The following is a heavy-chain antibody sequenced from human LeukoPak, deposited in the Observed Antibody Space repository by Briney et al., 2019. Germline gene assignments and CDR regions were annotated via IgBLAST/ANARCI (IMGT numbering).Heavy chain of an antibody. D-gene: IGHD4-17*01. Sequence: SETLSLTCTVSGGSISSGSYYWSWIRQPAGKGLEWIGRIYTSGSTNYNPSLKSRVTISVDTSKNQFSLKLRSVTAADTAVYYCASQGPGYGAVGRYFDYWGQGTLVTVSS. J-gene: IGHJ4*02. V-gene: IGHV4-61*02. CDR2: IYTSGST. CDR1: GGSISSGSYY. CDR3: ASQGPGYGAVGRYFDY.